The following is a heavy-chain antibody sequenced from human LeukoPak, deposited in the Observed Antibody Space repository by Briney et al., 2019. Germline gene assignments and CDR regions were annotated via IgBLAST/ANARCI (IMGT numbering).Heavy chain of an antibody. J-gene: IGHJ2*01. V-gene: IGHV3-9*01. CDR1: GFTFDDYA. Sequence: GRSLRLSCAASGFTFDDYAMHWVRQAPGKGLEWVSGISWNSGSIGYADSVKGRFTISRDNAKNSLYLQMNSLRAEDTALYYCAKDRRHTVSGGYFDLWGRGTLVIVSS. CDR2: ISWNSGSI. CDR3: AKDRRHTVSGGYFDL. D-gene: IGHD3-10*01.